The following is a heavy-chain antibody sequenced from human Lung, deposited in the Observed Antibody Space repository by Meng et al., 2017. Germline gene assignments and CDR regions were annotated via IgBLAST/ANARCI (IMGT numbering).Heavy chain of an antibody. D-gene: IGHD4-11*01. V-gene: IGHV4-34*01. CDR2: INHSGST. Sequence: QVELPQGGPGPLTPSETLSLTCVVSGGSFSDYYWSWIRQPPGKGLEWIGEINHSGSTNYNPSLASRATISVDTSQNNLSLKLSSVTAADSAVYYCARGPTTMAHDFDYWGQGTLVTVSS. CDR1: GGSFSDYY. CDR3: ARGPTTMAHDFDY. J-gene: IGHJ4*02.